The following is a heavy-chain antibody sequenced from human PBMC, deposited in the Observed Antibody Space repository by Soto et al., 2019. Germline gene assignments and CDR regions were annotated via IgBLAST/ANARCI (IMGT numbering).Heavy chain of an antibody. CDR3: ARDKRSSWQSRPSYYYGMDV. J-gene: IGHJ6*02. Sequence: SVKVSCKASGGTFSSYAISWVRQAPGQGLEWMGGIIPIFGTANYAQKFQGRVTITADKSTRTAYMELSSLRSEDTAVYYCARDKRSSWQSRPSYYYGMDVWGQGTTVTVSS. V-gene: IGHV1-69*06. CDR2: IIPIFGTA. CDR1: GGTFSSYA. D-gene: IGHD5-12*01.